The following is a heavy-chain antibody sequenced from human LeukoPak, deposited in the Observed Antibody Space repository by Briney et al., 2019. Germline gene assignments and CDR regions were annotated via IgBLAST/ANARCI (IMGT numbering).Heavy chain of an antibody. CDR1: GFTFSSFA. CDR3: AKDVGLGRQWLGY. D-gene: IGHD6-19*01. J-gene: IGHJ4*02. V-gene: IGHV3-23*01. CDR2: ISGSAGTT. Sequence: GGSLRLSCAASGFTFSSFAMSWVRQAPGKGLGWVSIISGSAGTTYHADAVKGRFTISRDNSDNTLYLQMNSLRAEDTAVYYCAKDVGLGRQWLGYWGQGTLVTVSS.